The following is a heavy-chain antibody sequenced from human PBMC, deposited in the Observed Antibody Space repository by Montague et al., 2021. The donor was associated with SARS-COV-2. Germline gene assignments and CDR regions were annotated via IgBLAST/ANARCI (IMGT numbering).Heavy chain of an antibody. V-gene: IGHV3-30*18. J-gene: IGHJ6*02. Sequence: SLRLSCAASGFTFSSYGIHWVRQAPGKGLEWVAVISYDGSNKHYSDSVKGLLTISRDNSKNTLYLQMNSLRAEDTAVYYCAKDQGDCSSSRCFRGWTYYYYGMDVWGQGTTVTVSS. D-gene: IGHD2-2*01. CDR2: ISYDGSNK. CDR1: GFTFSSYG. CDR3: AKDQGDCSSSRCFRGWTYYYYGMDV.